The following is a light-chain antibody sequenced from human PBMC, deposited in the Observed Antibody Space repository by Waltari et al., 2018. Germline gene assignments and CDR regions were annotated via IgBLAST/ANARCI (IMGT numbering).Light chain of an antibody. Sequence: EIVLTQSPGTLSLAPGERATLSCRASQSVSRTLAWYQQKPSQAPSLLIYAAATRATGIPDRFSGRGSGTDFSLTISRLEPEDFAVYYCQHYVRLPATFGQGTKVEIK. J-gene: IGKJ1*01. CDR3: QHYVRLPAT. CDR2: AAA. V-gene: IGKV3-20*01. CDR1: QSVSRT.